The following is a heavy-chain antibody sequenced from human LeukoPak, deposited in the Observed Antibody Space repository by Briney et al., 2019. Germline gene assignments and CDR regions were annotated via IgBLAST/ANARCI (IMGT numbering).Heavy chain of an antibody. D-gene: IGHD1-14*01. CDR2: IYYSGST. J-gene: IGHJ6*03. V-gene: IGHV4-39*01. Sequence: SETLSLTCTVSGGSISSSSYYRGWIRQPPGKGLEWIGSIYYSGSTYYNPSLKSRVTISVDTSKNQFSLKLSSVTAADTAVYYCARSNRGYYYYYMDVWGKGTTVTVSS. CDR1: GGSISSSSYY. CDR3: ARSNRGYYYYYMDV.